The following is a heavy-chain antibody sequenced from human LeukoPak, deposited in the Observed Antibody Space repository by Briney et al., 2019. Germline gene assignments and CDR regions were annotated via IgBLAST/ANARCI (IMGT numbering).Heavy chain of an antibody. Sequence: SETLSLTCAVYGGSFSDYYWSWIRQPPGKGLEWIGEINHSGSTNYNPSLKSRVTISVDTSKNQFSLKLSSVTAADTAVYYCAITMIETGDYFDYWGQGTLVTVSS. V-gene: IGHV4-34*01. CDR1: GGSFSDYY. J-gene: IGHJ4*02. D-gene: IGHD3-22*01. CDR3: AITMIETGDYFDY. CDR2: INHSGST.